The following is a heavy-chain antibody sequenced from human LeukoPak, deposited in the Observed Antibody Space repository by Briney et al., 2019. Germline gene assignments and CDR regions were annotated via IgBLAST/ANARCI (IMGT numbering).Heavy chain of an antibody. J-gene: IGHJ5*02. CDR2: IYTSGST. D-gene: IGHD2/OR15-2a*01. CDR1: GGSISSGSYY. Sequence: PSETLSLTCTVSGGSISSGSYYWSWIRQPAGKGLEWIGRIYTSGSTNYNPSLKSRVTISVDTSKNQFSLKLSSVTAADTAVYYCAKNFDPWGQGTLVTVSP. CDR3: AKNFDP. V-gene: IGHV4-61*02.